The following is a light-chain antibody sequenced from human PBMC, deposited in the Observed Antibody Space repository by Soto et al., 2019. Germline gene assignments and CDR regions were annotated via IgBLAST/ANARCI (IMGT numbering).Light chain of an antibody. V-gene: IGLV2-14*01. J-gene: IGLJ1*01. CDR2: EVS. Sequence: QSALTQPASVSGSPGQSVTIFCTGTSSDIGDYKYVSWYQQHPGKAPKLIIYEVSDRPSGVSNRFSGSKSGNTASLTISGLQAEDEAEYYCSSYTNSNTLVFGTGTKVTVL. CDR1: SSDIGDYKY. CDR3: SSYTNSNTLV.